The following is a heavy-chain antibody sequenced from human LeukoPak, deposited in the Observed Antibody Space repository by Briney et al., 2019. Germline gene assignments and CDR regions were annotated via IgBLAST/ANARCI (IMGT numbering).Heavy chain of an antibody. J-gene: IGHJ3*02. Sequence: ASVKVSCKASGYTFTSYAMHWVRQAPGQRLEWMGWINAGNGNTKYSQEFQGRVTITRDTSASTAYMELSSLRSEDTAVYYCARALDSYSGSYYSWAVGAFDIWGQGTMVTVSS. CDR2: INAGNGNT. V-gene: IGHV1-3*03. D-gene: IGHD1-26*01. CDR3: ARALDSYSGSYYSWAVGAFDI. CDR1: GYTFTSYA.